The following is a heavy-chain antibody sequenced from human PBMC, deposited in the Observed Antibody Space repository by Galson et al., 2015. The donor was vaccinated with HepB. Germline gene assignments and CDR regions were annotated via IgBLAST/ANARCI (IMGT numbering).Heavy chain of an antibody. CDR1: GFTFSSYG. Sequence: SLRLSCAASGFTFSSYGMHWVRQAPGKGLEWVAVIWYDGSNKYYADSVKGRFTISRDNSKNTLYLQMNSLRAEDTAVYYCARDGNGGGPTYYYYYYYMDVWGKGTTVTVSS. V-gene: IGHV3-33*01. D-gene: IGHD3-16*01. CDR3: ARDGNGGGPTYYYYYYYMDV. CDR2: IWYDGSNK. J-gene: IGHJ6*03.